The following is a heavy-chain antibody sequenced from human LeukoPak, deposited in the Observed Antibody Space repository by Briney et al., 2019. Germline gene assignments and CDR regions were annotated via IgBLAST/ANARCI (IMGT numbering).Heavy chain of an antibody. Sequence: GGSLRLSCAASGFTFSSYPMNWVRQAPGKGLEWVAALSNGAKTNAYADAVKGRFTISRDNSRNTLFVQMNSLRPEDTAVYYCAKELGGYDAFDIWGQGTMVTVSS. CDR2: LSNGAKTN. CDR1: GFTFSSYP. J-gene: IGHJ3*02. CDR3: AKELGGYDAFDI. V-gene: IGHV3-30*18. D-gene: IGHD3-22*01.